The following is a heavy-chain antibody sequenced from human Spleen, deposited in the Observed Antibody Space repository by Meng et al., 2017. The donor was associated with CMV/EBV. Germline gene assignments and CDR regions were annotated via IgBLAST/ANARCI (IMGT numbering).Heavy chain of an antibody. CDR2: INPNNSNT. Sequence: ASVKVSCKASGYTFTGYYMHWVRQAPGQGLEWMGWINPNNSNTESAQKFQGRVTMTRDTSVSTAYMELSRLRSDDTAVYYCARGSSIAARPGVYWGQGTLVTVSS. J-gene: IGHJ4*02. CDR1: GYTFTGYY. V-gene: IGHV1-2*02. CDR3: ARGSSIAARPGVY. D-gene: IGHD6-6*01.